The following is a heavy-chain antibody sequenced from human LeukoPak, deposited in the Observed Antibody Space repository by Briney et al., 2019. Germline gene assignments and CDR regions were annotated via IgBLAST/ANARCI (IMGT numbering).Heavy chain of an antibody. CDR2: ISYDGSNK. CDR1: GFTFSSYA. D-gene: IGHD6-19*01. V-gene: IGHV3-30-3*01. CDR3: ARDSIDSGWWEFDY. J-gene: IGHJ4*02. Sequence: SGGSLRLSCAASGFTFSSYAMHWVRQAPGKGLERVAVISYDGSNKYYADSVKGRFTISRDNSKNTLYLQMNSLRAEDTAVYYCARDSIDSGWWEFDYWGQGTLVTVSS.